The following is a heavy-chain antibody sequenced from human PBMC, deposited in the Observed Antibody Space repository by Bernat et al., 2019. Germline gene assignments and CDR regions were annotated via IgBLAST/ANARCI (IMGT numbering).Heavy chain of an antibody. D-gene: IGHD6-19*01. CDR2: INPSDGGP. CDR1: GYTFSNYL. CDR3: VSGAVGRNFAF. J-gene: IGHJ4*02. Sequence: QVQLVQSGAEVKKPGASVKVACKTSGYTFSNYLLHWVRQAPGQGLEGMGVINPSDGGPGYIETLQGRLTMTRDPSTGTAYMALNSLRSEDTAVYYCVSGAVGRNFAFWGQGTVVTVSS. V-gene: IGHV1-46*03.